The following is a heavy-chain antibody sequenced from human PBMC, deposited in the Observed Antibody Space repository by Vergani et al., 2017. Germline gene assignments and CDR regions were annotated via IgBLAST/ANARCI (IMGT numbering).Heavy chain of an antibody. V-gene: IGHV3-23*04. J-gene: IGHJ4*02. CDR1: GYTFSSYA. D-gene: IGHD2/OR15-2a*01. CDR2: ISGSGGST. Sequence: VQLVQSGAEVKKPGASVKVSCKASGYTFSSYAMSWVRQAPGKGLEWVSAISGSGGSTYYADSVKGRFTISRDNSKNTLYLQMNSLRAEDTAVYYCAKDIVTTGSYFDYWGQGTLVTVSS. CDR3: AKDIVTTGSYFDY.